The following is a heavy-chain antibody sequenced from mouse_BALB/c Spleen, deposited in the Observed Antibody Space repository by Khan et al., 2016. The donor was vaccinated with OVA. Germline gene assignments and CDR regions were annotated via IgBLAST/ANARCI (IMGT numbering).Heavy chain of an antibody. J-gene: IGHJ4*01. Sequence: VQLKQSGAELVKPGASVKLSCTPSGFNIKDTYIHWVKQRPEQGLERIGRIDPANGNTQYDPKFQDKAPMTADTSSNTAYLRLSSLTSEDTAVYYCARPFYYNDALDYWGQGTSVTVSS. V-gene: IGHV14-3*02. CDR1: GFNIKDTY. CDR2: IDPANGNT. CDR3: ARPFYYNDALDY. D-gene: IGHD1-1*01.